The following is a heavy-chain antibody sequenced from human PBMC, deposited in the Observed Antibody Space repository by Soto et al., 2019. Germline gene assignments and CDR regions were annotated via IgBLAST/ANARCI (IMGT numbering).Heavy chain of an antibody. V-gene: IGHV3-48*02. CDR2: ISSSSSTI. Sequence: EVQLVESGGGLVQPGGSLRLSCAASGFTFSSYSMNWVRQAPGKGLEWVSYISSSSSTIYYADSVKGRFTISRDNAKNLLYLQMKRLRDEDTAGYYCARGDRYFDWLSYRGLAGYYYYGMDVWGQGTTVTVSS. CDR1: GFTFSSYS. CDR3: ARGDRYFDWLSYRGLAGYYYYGMDV. J-gene: IGHJ6*02. D-gene: IGHD3-9*01.